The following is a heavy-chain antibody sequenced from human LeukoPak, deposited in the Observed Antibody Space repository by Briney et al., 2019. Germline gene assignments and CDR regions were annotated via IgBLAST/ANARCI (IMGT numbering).Heavy chain of an antibody. CDR1: GFTFSSYA. Sequence: GGSLRLSCAASGFTFSSYAMSWVRQAPGKGLEWVSAISSRGGTTYYADSVKGRFTISRDNSKNTLYLQMNSLRAEDTAVYYCAKASRHGSSVDYWGQGTLVTVSS. CDR2: ISSRGGTT. J-gene: IGHJ4*02. D-gene: IGHD3-10*01. V-gene: IGHV3-23*01. CDR3: AKASRHGSSVDY.